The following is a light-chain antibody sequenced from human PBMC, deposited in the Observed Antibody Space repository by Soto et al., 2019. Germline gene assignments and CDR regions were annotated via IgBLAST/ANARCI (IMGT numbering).Light chain of an antibody. J-gene: IGKJ4*01. CDR1: QSLLHSNGNNY. Sequence: DFVMTQSPLSLSVTPGEPASISCRSSQSLLHSNGNNYLDWYLQKPGQSPCFLVYLDSIRASGVPDMFSGSVSAKDFTLGFSRVGAEDVGISYCMQALDSIAFGGFTSVEIK. CDR2: LDS. CDR3: MQALDSIA. V-gene: IGKV2-28*01.